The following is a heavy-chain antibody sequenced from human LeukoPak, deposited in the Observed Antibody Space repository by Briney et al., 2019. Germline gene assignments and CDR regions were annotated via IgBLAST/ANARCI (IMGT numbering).Heavy chain of an antibody. CDR3: ARSGGPTSFDY. CDR1: GFTFSSYA. J-gene: IGHJ4*02. V-gene: IGHV3-30-3*01. Sequence: PGGSLRLSCAASGFTFSSYAMHWVLQAPGKGLEWVAVISYDGSNKYYADSVKGRFTISRDNSKNTLYLQMNSLRAEDTAVYYCARSGGPTSFDYWGQGTLVTVSS. CDR2: ISYDGSNK. D-gene: IGHD3-16*01.